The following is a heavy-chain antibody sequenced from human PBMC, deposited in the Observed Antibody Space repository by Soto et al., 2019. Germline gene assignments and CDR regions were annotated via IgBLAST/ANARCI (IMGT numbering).Heavy chain of an antibody. D-gene: IGHD6-19*01. Sequence: PGGSLRLSCAASGFTFSSYAMSWVRQAPGKGLEWVSGISGSGTSTYFADSVTGRFTISRDNSKDTLYLQMNSLRAEDTAVYYCAKDRKSGSGWYWDYWGQGALVTVSS. CDR1: GFTFSSYA. CDR2: ISGSGTST. V-gene: IGHV3-23*01. J-gene: IGHJ4*02. CDR3: AKDRKSGSGWYWDY.